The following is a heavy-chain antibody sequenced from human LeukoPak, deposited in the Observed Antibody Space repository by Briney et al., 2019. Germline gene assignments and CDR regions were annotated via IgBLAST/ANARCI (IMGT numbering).Heavy chain of an antibody. CDR1: GFTFSNYA. D-gene: IGHD3-10*01. CDR2: ISDSGDST. V-gene: IGHV3-23*01. Sequence: GGSLRLSCAACGFTFSNYAMSWVRQTPGKGLEWVSAISDSGDSTYYADSVKGRFTISRDNSKNTLHLQMNSLRAEDTAVYYCAREFGELLYSYYYYYMDVWGKGTTVTISS. CDR3: AREFGELLYSYYYYYMDV. J-gene: IGHJ6*03.